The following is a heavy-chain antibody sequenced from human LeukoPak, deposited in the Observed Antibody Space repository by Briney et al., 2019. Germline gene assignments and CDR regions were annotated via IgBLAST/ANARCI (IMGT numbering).Heavy chain of an antibody. J-gene: IGHJ5*02. D-gene: IGHD2-2*03. Sequence: ASVKVSCKASGYTFTSYGISWVRQAPGQGLEWMGWISAYNGNTYYAEKLQGRVTMTTDTSTSTAYMELRSLRSDDTAVYYCARDGYCSSISCRNWFDPWGQGTLVTVSS. CDR1: GYTFTSYG. CDR3: ARDGYCSSISCRNWFDP. V-gene: IGHV1-18*01. CDR2: ISAYNGNT.